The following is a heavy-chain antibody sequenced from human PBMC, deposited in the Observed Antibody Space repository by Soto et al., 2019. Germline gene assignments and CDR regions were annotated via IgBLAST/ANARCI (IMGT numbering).Heavy chain of an antibody. J-gene: IGHJ5*02. CDR1: GDSVSSNSAA. D-gene: IGHD4-17*01. Sequence: LSLTCAISGDSVSSNSAAWSWIRQSPSRGLEWLGRTYYRSKWYNDYAVSVKSRITINPDTSKNQFSLQLNSVTPEDTAVYYCAREDYGDLNCFDPWSQGALVTVSS. V-gene: IGHV6-1*01. CDR3: AREDYGDLNCFDP. CDR2: TYYRSKWYN.